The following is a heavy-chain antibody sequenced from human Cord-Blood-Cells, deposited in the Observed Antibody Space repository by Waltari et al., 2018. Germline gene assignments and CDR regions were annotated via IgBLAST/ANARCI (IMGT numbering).Heavy chain of an antibody. D-gene: IGHD5-12*01. CDR1: GGTFSSYA. J-gene: IGHJ3*02. Sequence: QVQLVQSGAEVKKPGSSVKVSCKASGGTFSSYAISWVRQAPGQGLEWMGGLIPIVGTANYAQKFQGRVTITADESTSTAYMELSRLRSEDTAVYYCARGRSVATFGASDAFDIWGQGTMVTVSS. CDR2: LIPIVGTA. V-gene: IGHV1-69*01. CDR3: ARGRSVATFGASDAFDI.